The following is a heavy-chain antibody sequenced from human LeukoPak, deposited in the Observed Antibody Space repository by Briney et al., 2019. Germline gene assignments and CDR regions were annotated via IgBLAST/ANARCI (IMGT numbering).Heavy chain of an antibody. CDR2: NYYSGTT. Sequence: SQTLSLTCTVSSRSISSSSYYWGRIRQTPGKGREWIGANYYSGTTYKNPSRKSRVTRSLATSKNQLSLELSDVTAPGSALYCGARSTRYCSGSGLNWGQGTLVTVSS. CDR1: SRSISSSSYY. D-gene: IGHD3-10*01. CDR3: ARSTRYCSGSGLN. J-gene: IGHJ4*02. V-gene: IGHV4-39*01.